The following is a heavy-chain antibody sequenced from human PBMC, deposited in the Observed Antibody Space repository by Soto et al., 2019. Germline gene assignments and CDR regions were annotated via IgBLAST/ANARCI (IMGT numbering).Heavy chain of an antibody. Sequence: GASVKGSRKAFGYTFTHFYIKWGRQAPGQGVCWMGWMNPNSGNTGYAQKFQGRVTMTRNTSISTAYMELSSLRSEDTAVYYCARRGRLWYYGSGSPDAFDIWGQGTMVTVSS. J-gene: IGHJ3*02. CDR3: ARRGRLWYYGSGSPDAFDI. CDR1: GYTFTHFY. V-gene: IGHV1-8*01. CDR2: MNPNSGNT. D-gene: IGHD3-10*01.